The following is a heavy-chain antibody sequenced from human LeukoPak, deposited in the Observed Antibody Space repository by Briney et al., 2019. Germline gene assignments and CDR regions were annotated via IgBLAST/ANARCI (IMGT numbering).Heavy chain of an antibody. D-gene: IGHD1-1*01. Sequence: SETLSLTCTVPGGSISSYYWSWIRQPPGKGLEWIGYIYYSGSTNYNPSLKSRVTISLDTSKNQFSLKLNSVTAADTAVYYCARDPRGGTSRDNWFDPWGQGTLVTVSS. J-gene: IGHJ5*02. CDR1: GGSISSYY. V-gene: IGHV4-59*01. CDR3: ARDPRGGTSRDNWFDP. CDR2: IYYSGST.